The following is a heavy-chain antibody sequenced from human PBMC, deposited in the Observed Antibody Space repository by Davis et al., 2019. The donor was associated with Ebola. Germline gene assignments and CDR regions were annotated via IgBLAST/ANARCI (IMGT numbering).Heavy chain of an antibody. Sequence: GPTLAQLTHILTLTCPFSVLSLRSSGMSVSWIRQPPGKALEWLARIDWDDDKYYSTSLKTRLTISKDTSKNQVVLTMTNMDPVDTATYYCARVQYYYYGMDVWGQGTTVTVSS. CDR3: ARVQYYYYGMDV. CDR2: IDWDDDK. V-gene: IGHV2-70*11. CDR1: VLSLRSSGMS. J-gene: IGHJ6*02.